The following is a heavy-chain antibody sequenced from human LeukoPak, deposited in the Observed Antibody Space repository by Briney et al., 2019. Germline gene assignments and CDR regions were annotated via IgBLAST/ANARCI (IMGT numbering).Heavy chain of an antibody. CDR1: GYTLIELS. Sequence: ASVKVSCKVSGYTLIELSMHWVRQAPGKGLEWMGGFDPEDGETIHAQKFQGRVTMTEDTSTDTAYMELSSLRSEDAAVYYCATEPVSSATTFDYWGQGTLVTVSS. J-gene: IGHJ4*02. V-gene: IGHV1-24*01. CDR2: FDPEDGET. D-gene: IGHD1-1*01. CDR3: ATEPVSSATTFDY.